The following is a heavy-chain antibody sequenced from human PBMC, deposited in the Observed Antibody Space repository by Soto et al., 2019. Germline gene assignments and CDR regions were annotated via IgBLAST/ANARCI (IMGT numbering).Heavy chain of an antibody. CDR3: ARRGYSSSWYYYYYYGMEV. D-gene: IGHD6-13*01. CDR1: GYTFTSYD. CDR2: MNPNSGNT. J-gene: IGHJ6*02. V-gene: IGHV1-8*01. Sequence: QVQLVQSGAEVKKPGASVKVSCKASGYTFTSYDINWVRQATGQGLEWMGWMNPNSGNTGNAQKSQGRVTMTRNTSISTSYMELSSLISEDTAVYYCARRGYSSSWYYYYYYGMEVWGQGTTVTVSS.